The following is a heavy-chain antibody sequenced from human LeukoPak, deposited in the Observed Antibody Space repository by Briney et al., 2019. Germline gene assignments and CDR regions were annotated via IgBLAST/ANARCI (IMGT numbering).Heavy chain of an antibody. CDR3: ARGSSVRDWFDP. D-gene: IGHD1-1*01. CDR1: GYTFSGYY. J-gene: IGHJ5*02. Sequence: ASVKVSCKASGYTFSGYYIHWVRQAPGQGLEWMGWINADTGGTNYAQKFQGRVTVTTDTSISTAYMELSSLRSDDTAVYYCARGSSVRDWFDPWGQGTLVTVSS. V-gene: IGHV1-2*02. CDR2: INADTGGT.